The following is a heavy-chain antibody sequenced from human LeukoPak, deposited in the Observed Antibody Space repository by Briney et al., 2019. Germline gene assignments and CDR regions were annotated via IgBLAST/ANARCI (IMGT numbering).Heavy chain of an antibody. Sequence: SETLSRTCTVSGGSIRNYYWSWIRQPPGKGLEWIGYIYYSGSTNYNPSLKSRVTISVDTSKNQFSLKLSSVTAADTAVYYCARIAAAAAGAFDIWGQGTMVTVSS. D-gene: IGHD6-13*01. V-gene: IGHV4-59*01. CDR1: GGSIRNYY. CDR3: ARIAAAAAGAFDI. J-gene: IGHJ3*02. CDR2: IYYSGST.